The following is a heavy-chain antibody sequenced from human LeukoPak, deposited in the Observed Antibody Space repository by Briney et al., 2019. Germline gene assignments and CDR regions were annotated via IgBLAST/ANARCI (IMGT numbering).Heavy chain of an antibody. V-gene: IGHV3-30-3*01. CDR3: ARDSIGQWLVLDY. CDR1: GFTFSSYA. Sequence: GGSLRLSCAASGFTFSSYAMHWVRQAPGKGLEWVAVISYDGSNKYYADSVKGRSTISRDNSKNTLYLQMNSLRAEDTAVYYCARDSIGQWLVLDYWGQGTLVTVSS. CDR2: ISYDGSNK. D-gene: IGHD6-19*01. J-gene: IGHJ4*02.